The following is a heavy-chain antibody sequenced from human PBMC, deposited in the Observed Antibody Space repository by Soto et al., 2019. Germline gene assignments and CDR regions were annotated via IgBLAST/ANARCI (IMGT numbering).Heavy chain of an antibody. CDR2: MWFDGKHQ. V-gene: IGHV3-33*01. J-gene: IGHJ4*02. Sequence: QVQLVESGGGVVQPGRSLRLSCAASGFTFTTYGMHWVRQAPGKGLEWVAVMWFDGKHQYYADSVKGRFTISRDNSKKTLYLQMNSLRADDTALYYCARWTYYDSSGYYYVFDYWGQGTLVTVSS. D-gene: IGHD3-22*01. CDR3: ARWTYYDSSGYYYVFDY. CDR1: GFTFTTYG.